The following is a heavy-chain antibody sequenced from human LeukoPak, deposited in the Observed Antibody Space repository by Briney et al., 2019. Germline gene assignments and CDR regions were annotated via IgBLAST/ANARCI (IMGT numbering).Heavy chain of an antibody. CDR3: TRGDY. J-gene: IGHJ4*02. CDR1: GYTFTNYD. CDR2: MTPNNGNT. V-gene: IGHV1-8*01. Sequence: GASVKVSCRTSGYTFTNYDVNWVRQATGQGLEWVGWMTPNNGNTGYAPKLQGRVTMTRDISISTAYMEVSSLISEDTAVYYRTRGDYWGQGTLVTVSS.